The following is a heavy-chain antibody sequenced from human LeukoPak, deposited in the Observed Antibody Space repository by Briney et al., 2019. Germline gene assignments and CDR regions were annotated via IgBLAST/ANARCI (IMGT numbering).Heavy chain of an antibody. Sequence: PGGSLRLSCAASGFTFRSYAMGWVRQAPGKGLEWVSSISGSDGSTYYADSVKGRFAISRDNSKNTVYLQMNSLRAEDTAVYYCAKKYSGSYLSDFDSWGQGTLVTVSS. V-gene: IGHV3-23*01. D-gene: IGHD1-26*01. CDR1: GFTFRSYA. CDR3: AKKYSGSYLSDFDS. CDR2: ISGSDGST. J-gene: IGHJ4*02.